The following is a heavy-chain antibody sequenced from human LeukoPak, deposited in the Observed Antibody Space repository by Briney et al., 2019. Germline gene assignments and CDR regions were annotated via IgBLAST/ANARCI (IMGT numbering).Heavy chain of an antibody. CDR2: IYYSGST. D-gene: IGHD6-13*01. Sequence: SETLSLTCTVSGGSISSYYWSWIRQPPGKGLEGIGYIYYSGSTNYNPSLKSRVTISVDTSKNQFSLKLSPVTAADTAVYYCARAGYRSSWYIYGMDVWGKGTTVTVSS. CDR3: ARAGYRSSWYIYGMDV. J-gene: IGHJ6*04. CDR1: GGSISSYY. V-gene: IGHV4-59*01.